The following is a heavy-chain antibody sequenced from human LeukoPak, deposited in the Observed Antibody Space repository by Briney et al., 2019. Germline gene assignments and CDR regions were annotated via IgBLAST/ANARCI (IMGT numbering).Heavy chain of an antibody. V-gene: IGHV4-59*01. CDR1: GGSISSYY. J-gene: IGHJ3*02. D-gene: IGHD3-10*01. CDR3: ARFSSGSYYDDAFDI. Sequence: SETLSLTCTVSGGSISSYYWSWIRQPPGKGLEWIGYIYYSGSTNYNPSLKSRVTISVDTSRNQFSLKLSSVTAADTAVYYCARFSSGSYYDDAFDIWGQGTMVTVSS. CDR2: IYYSGST.